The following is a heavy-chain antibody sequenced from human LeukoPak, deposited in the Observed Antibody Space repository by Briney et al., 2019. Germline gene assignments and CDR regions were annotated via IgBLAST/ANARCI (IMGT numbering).Heavy chain of an antibody. CDR3: ARETEEAFDI. J-gene: IGHJ3*02. V-gene: IGHV3-21*01. CDR2: IGGSSRSM. Sequence: GGSLRLSCVGSGFTFSSHSMNWVRQAPGKGLEWVSTIGGSSRSMYYADSVKGRFTISRDNARNSVYLQMDSLSADDMAVYYCARETEEAFDIWGQGTMITVSS. CDR1: GFTFSSHS. D-gene: IGHD1-14*01.